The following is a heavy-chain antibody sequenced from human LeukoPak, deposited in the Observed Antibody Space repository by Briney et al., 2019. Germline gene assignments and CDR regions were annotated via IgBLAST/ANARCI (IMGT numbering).Heavy chain of an antibody. D-gene: IGHD4-23*01. CDR1: GFTFSSYA. CDR2: ISGSGGST. CDR3: ARDSHHLPTVDFDY. Sequence: PGGSLRRSCAASGFTFSSYAMSWVRRAPGEGLEWVSAISGSGGSTYYADSVKGRFTISRDNSKNTLYLQMNSLRAEDTAVYYCARDSHHLPTVDFDYWGQGTLVTVSS. J-gene: IGHJ4*02. V-gene: IGHV3-23*01.